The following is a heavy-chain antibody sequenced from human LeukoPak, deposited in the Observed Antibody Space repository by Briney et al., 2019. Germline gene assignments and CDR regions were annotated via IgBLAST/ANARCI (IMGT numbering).Heavy chain of an antibody. J-gene: IGHJ3*02. D-gene: IGHD1-26*01. CDR3: ARVVGGVGDAFDI. V-gene: IGHV4-31*03. Sequence: SETLSLTCTVSGGSISSGDYYWSWIRQHPGKGLEWIGYIYYSGSTYYNPSLKSRVTISVDTSKNQFSLKLSSVTAADTAVYFCARVVGGVGDAFDIWGQGTMVTVSS. CDR2: IYYSGST. CDR1: GGSISSGDYY.